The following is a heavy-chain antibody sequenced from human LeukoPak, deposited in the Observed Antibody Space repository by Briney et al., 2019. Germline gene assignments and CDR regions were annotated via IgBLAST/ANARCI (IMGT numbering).Heavy chain of an antibody. D-gene: IGHD5-18*01. CDR1: GGSISSSSYY. V-gene: IGHV4-39*01. CDR3: ARHNGYSYGHGSYYYYYYYMDV. Sequence: PSETLSLTCTVSGGSISSSSYYWGWIRQPPGKGLEWIGSIYYSGSTYYNPSLKSRVTISVDTSKNQFSLKLSSVTAADTAVYYCARHNGYSYGHGSYYYYYYYMDVWGKGTTVTVSS. J-gene: IGHJ6*03. CDR2: IYYSGST.